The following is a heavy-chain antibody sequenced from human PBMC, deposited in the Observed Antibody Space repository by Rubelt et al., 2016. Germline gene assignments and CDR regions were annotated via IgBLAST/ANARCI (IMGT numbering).Heavy chain of an antibody. Sequence: QVQLVQSGAEVKKPGASVKVSCKASGYTFTSYGISWVRQAPGQGLEWMGWISAYNGNTHYAQKLQGRGTMTTATSTSTAYMGLRSLRSDDTAVYYCARGARRYSMDPRNAFDIWGQGTMVTVSS. CDR3: ARGARRYSMDPRNAFDI. D-gene: IGHD4-11*01. CDR1: GYTFTSYG. J-gene: IGHJ3*02. V-gene: IGHV1-18*01. CDR2: ISAYNGNT.